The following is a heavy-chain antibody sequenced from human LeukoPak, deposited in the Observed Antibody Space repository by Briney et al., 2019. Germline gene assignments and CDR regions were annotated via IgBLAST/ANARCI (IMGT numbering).Heavy chain of an antibody. CDR1: GGTFSSYA. CDR3: ARHPTGNSGY. V-gene: IGHV1-69*04. J-gene: IGHJ4*02. D-gene: IGHD3-10*01. CDR2: IIPILGIA. Sequence: ASVKVSCKASGGTFSSYAISWVRQAPGQGLGWMGRIIPILGIANYAQKFQGRVTITADKSTSTAYMELSSLRSEDTAVYYCARHPTGNSGYWGQGTLVTVSS.